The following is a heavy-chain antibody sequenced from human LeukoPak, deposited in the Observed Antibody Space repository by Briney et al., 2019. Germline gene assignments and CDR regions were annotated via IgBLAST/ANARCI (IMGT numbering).Heavy chain of an antibody. CDR1: GGSFSGYY. CDR3: ASRVEMATITKYFDY. D-gene: IGHD5-24*01. J-gene: IGHJ4*02. V-gene: IGHV4-34*01. CDR2: INHSGST. Sequence: PSETLSLTCAVYGGSFSGYYWSWIRQPPGKGLEWIGKINHSGSTNYNPSLKSRVTISVDTSKNQFSLKLSSVTAADTAVYYCASRVEMATITKYFDYWGQGTLVTVSS.